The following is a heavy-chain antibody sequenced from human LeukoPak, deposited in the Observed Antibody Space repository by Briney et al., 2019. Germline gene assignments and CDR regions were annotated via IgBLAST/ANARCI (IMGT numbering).Heavy chain of an antibody. CDR3: ATSPGGYSYGYGGPP. J-gene: IGHJ5*02. V-gene: IGHV3-30*03. CDR1: GFTFSSYG. D-gene: IGHD5-18*01. Sequence: GGSLRLSCAASGFTFSSYGMHWVRQPPGKGLEWVAVISYDGSNKYYADSVKGRFTISRDNSKNTLYLQMNSLRAEDTAVYYCATSPGGYSYGYGGPPWGQGTLVTVSS. CDR2: ISYDGSNK.